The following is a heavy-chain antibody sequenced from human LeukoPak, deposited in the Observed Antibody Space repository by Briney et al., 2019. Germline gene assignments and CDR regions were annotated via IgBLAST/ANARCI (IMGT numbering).Heavy chain of an antibody. D-gene: IGHD1-26*01. CDR2: IYSGGST. J-gene: IGHJ4*02. V-gene: IGHV3-66*02. CDR1: GFTVSSNY. CDR3: ARLLGHYFDY. Sequence: GGSLRLSCAASGFTVSSNYMSWVRQAPGKGLEWVSVIYSGGSTYYADSVKGRFTISRDNSKNALYLQMNSLRVEDTAVYYCARLLGHYFDYWGQGTLVTVSS.